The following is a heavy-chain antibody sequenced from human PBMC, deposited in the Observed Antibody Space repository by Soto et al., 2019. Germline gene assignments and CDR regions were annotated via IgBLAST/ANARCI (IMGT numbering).Heavy chain of an antibody. J-gene: IGHJ5*02. CDR3: ARDRTAGTRGNWFDP. Sequence: SETLSLTCTVSGGSISSYSWSWIRQPPGKGLEWIGYIYYSGNTNYNPSLKSRVTISVDTSKNQFSLKLSSVTAADTAVYYCARDRTAGTRGNWFDPWGQGTLVTVSS. CDR2: IYYSGNT. V-gene: IGHV4-59*01. D-gene: IGHD6-13*01. CDR1: GGSISSYS.